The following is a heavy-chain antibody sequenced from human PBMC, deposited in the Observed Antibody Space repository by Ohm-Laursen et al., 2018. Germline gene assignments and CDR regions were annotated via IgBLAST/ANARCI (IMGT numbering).Heavy chain of an antibody. J-gene: IGHJ6*02. V-gene: IGHV3-73*01. CDR3: ARDRILAAAYNGMDV. CDR1: GFTFSGSA. D-gene: IGHD6-13*01. CDR2: IRSRTNSYAT. Sequence: SLRLSCTASGFTFSGSAIHWVRQPSGKGLEWVGRIRSRTNSYATTYSASVKGRFTISRDDSKNTVYLQMNSLRAEDTAVYYCARDRILAAAYNGMDVWGQGTTVTVSS.